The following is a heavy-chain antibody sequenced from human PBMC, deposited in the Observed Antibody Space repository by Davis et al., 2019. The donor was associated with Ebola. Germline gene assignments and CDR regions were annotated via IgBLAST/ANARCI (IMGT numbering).Heavy chain of an antibody. J-gene: IGHJ4*02. V-gene: IGHV3-23*01. CDR3: ASAHRVGDY. D-gene: IGHD1-26*01. CDR2: ISGSADNT. Sequence: PGGSLRLSCAASGFTFAAYAMHWVRQAPGKGLEWVSGISGSADNTYYADSVKGRFTISRDNSKNTMFLQMNSLRAEDTAVYYCASAHRVGDYWGQGTLVTVSS. CDR1: GFTFAAYA.